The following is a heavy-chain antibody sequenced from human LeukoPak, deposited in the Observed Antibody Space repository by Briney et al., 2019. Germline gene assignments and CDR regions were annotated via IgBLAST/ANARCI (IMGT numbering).Heavy chain of an antibody. J-gene: IGHJ4*02. V-gene: IGHV4-39*02. CDR3: ARRRVSTAFDY. Sequence: PSETLSLTCAVSGGSISSRSYYWGWIRQPPGKGLEWIGSIYYSGSTYYNSSLKSRVTISVDTSKTHLSLRLNSVTAADTAVYYCARRRVSTAFDYWGQGTLVTVSS. CDR1: GGSISSRSYY. D-gene: IGHD4-17*01. CDR2: IYYSGST.